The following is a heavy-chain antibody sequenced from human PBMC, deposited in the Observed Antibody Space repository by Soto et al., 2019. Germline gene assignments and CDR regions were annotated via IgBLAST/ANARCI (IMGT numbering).Heavy chain of an antibody. J-gene: IGHJ6*02. Sequence: PGGSLRLSCAASGFTFSSYDMHWVRQATGKGLEWVSAIGTAGDTYYPGSVKGRFTISRENAKNSLYLQMNSLRAGDTAVYYCARARTLAATGARTFKYYYYGMDVWGQGTTVTVSS. CDR1: GFTFSSYD. CDR2: IGTAGDT. CDR3: ARARTLAATGARTFKYYYYGMDV. D-gene: IGHD6-25*01. V-gene: IGHV3-13*01.